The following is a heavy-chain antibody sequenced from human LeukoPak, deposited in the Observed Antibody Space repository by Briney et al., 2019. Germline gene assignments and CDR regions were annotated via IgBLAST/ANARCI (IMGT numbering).Heavy chain of an antibody. J-gene: IGHJ4*02. CDR2: IKQDGSEK. Sequence: GGSLRLSCAVSGFSVSGYWMTWVRQAPGKGLEWVANIKQDGSEKNYVGSVKGRFTISRDNAENSLFLKMNSLRVEDTAVYYCAREWQGGIAAAGTRIEGDYWGQGTLVAVSS. D-gene: IGHD6-13*01. CDR3: AREWQGGIAAAGTRIEGDY. CDR1: GFSVSGYW. V-gene: IGHV3-7*01.